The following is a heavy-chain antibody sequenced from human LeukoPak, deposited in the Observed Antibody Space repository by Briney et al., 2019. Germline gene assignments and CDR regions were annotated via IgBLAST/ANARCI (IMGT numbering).Heavy chain of an antibody. Sequence: GASVKVSCKASGYTFTSYYMHWVRQAPGQGLEWMGIINPSGGSTSYAQKFQGRVTMTRDTSTSTVYMELSSLRSEDTAVYYCARDKGGSGWYEAWFDPWGQGTLVTASS. CDR1: GYTFTSYY. CDR3: ARDKGGSGWYEAWFDP. CDR2: INPSGGST. V-gene: IGHV1-46*01. D-gene: IGHD6-19*01. J-gene: IGHJ5*02.